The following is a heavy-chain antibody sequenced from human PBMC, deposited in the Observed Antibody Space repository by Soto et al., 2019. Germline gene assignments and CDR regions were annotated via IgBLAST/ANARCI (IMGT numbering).Heavy chain of an antibody. CDR3: AREVGARESSPPWFDP. V-gene: IGHV3-33*01. Sequence: GGSLRLSCAASGFTFSSYGMHWVRQAPGKGLEWVAVIWYDGSNKYYADSVKGRFTISRDNSKNTLYLQMNSLRAEDTAVYYCAREVGARESSPPWFDPWGQGTLVTVSS. J-gene: IGHJ5*02. CDR1: GFTFSSYG. CDR2: IWYDGSNK. D-gene: IGHD6-13*01.